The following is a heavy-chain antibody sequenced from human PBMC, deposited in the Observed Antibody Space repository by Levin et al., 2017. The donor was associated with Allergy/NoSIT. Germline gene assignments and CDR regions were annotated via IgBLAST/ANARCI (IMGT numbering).Heavy chain of an antibody. V-gene: IGHV3-48*02. CDR2: ISSSSSTI. CDR1: GFTFSTYN. J-gene: IGHJ4*02. CDR3: ARDNGGDCGIDFDY. D-gene: IGHD3-10*01. Sequence: GESLKISCAASGFTFSTYNMNWVRQAPGKGLKWVSYISSSSSTIYYADSVKGRFTISRDNAKNSLYLQMNSLRDEDTAVYYCARDNGGDCGIDFDYWGQGTLVTVSS.